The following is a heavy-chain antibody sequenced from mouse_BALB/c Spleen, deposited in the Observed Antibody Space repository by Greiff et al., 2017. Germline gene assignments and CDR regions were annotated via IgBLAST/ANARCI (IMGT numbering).Heavy chain of an antibody. V-gene: IGHV10-1*02. CDR1: GFTFNTYA. CDR3: VRSTVQSLFYYFDY. CDR2: IRSKSNNYAT. Sequence: GGGLVQPKGSLKLSCAASGFTFNTYAMNWVRQAPGKGLEWVARIRSKSNNYATYYADSVKDRFTISRDDSQSMLYLQMNNLKTEDTAMYYCVRSTVQSLFYYFDYWGQGTTLTVSS. D-gene: IGHD1-1*01. J-gene: IGHJ2*01.